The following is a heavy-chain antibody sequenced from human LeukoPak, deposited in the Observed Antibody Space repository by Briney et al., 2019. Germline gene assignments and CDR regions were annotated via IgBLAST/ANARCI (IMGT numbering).Heavy chain of an antibody. CDR2: ISSSSSTI. CDR3: ARGPVPAAYDY. Sequence: PGGSLRLSCAASGFTFSSYSMNWVRQAPGKGLEWVSYISSSSSTIYYADSVKGRFTISRDNAKNSLYLQMNSLRAEDTAVYYCARGPVPAAYDYWGQGTLVTVSS. J-gene: IGHJ4*02. V-gene: IGHV3-48*01. D-gene: IGHD2-2*01. CDR1: GFTFSSYS.